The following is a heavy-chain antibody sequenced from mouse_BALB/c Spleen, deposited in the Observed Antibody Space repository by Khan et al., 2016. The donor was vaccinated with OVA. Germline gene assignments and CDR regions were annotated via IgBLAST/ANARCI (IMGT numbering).Heavy chain of an antibody. CDR1: GYTFTTYT. CDR3: AREGAYYRSDGWFAY. V-gene: IGHV1-4*01. Sequence: VQLQQSGAELARPGASVKMSCKASGYTFTTYTIHWVKQGPGQGLEWIGYIIPTNDYANYNQKFKDRATLNADKSSSTAYMQMSRLTSEDSAIYYCAREGAYYRSDGWFAYWGQGTLVTVSA. CDR2: IIPTNDYA. D-gene: IGHD2-14*01. J-gene: IGHJ3*01.